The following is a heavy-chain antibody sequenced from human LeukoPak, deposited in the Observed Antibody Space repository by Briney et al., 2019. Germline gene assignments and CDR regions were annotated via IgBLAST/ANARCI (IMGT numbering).Heavy chain of an antibody. CDR2: IYYDGVT. V-gene: IGHV4-4*02. J-gene: IGHJ4*02. Sequence: SGTLSLTCAVSGVSIIGTNWWIWVRQTPGRGLEWIGEIYYDGVTNYNPSLKSRVTISIDKSKNHFSLNLTSVTAADTAVYYCARDRDVAVHHPFYWGQGTLVTVSS. D-gene: IGHD5-24*01. CDR3: ARDRDVAVHHPFY. CDR1: GVSIIGTNW.